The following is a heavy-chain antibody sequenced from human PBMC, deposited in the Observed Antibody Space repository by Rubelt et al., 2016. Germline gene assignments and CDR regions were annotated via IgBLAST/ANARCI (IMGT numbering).Heavy chain of an antibody. CDR2: IKSKQTGGTK. Sequence: EVQLVESVGGLVKPGGSLRLSCAASGLTFSNAWMNWVRQAPGKGLEWGGRIKSKQTGGTKDYAAPGKGRLTSSRDDSKNTLYLQMNSRKTEDTAVYYCTTDTAMDNDFDYWGQGTLVTVSS. J-gene: IGHJ4*02. CDR3: TTDTAMDNDFDY. V-gene: IGHV3-15*07. CDR1: GLTFSNAW. D-gene: IGHD5-18*01.